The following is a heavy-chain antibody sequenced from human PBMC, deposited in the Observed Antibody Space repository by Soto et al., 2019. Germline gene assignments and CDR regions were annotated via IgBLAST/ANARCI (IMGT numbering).Heavy chain of an antibody. V-gene: IGHV1-18*04. Sequence: QVQLVQSGAEVKKPGASVKFSCKASGYTFTSYGISWVRQAPGQGLEWMGWISAYNGNTHYAQKLQGRVTMTTDTSTSTAYMELRSVRSDDTDVDYCARAAPYYYYYCGMDVWGQGTTVTVSS. J-gene: IGHJ6*02. CDR3: ARAAPYYYYYCGMDV. CDR2: ISAYNGNT. D-gene: IGHD6-6*01. CDR1: GYTFTSYG.